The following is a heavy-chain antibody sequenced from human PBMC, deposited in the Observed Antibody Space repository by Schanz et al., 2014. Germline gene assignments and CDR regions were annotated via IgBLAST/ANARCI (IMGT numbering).Heavy chain of an antibody. J-gene: IGHJ4*02. CDR1: GYTFTSYS. V-gene: IGHV1-46*03. CDR3: ARGGSMVQEINFAY. CDR2: INLSGGST. Sequence: QVQLVQSGAEVKKPGASVKVSCKASGYTFTSYSMHWVRQAPGQGLEWMGIINLSGGSTNNAQKCQGRLTMTRDTSTSTVYMELSSLRSEDTAVYYCARGGSMVQEINFAYWGQGSLVTVSS. D-gene: IGHD3-10*01.